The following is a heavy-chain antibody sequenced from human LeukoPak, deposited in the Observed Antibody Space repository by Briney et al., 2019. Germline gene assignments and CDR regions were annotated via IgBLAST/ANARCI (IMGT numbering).Heavy chain of an antibody. D-gene: IGHD4-11*01. J-gene: IGHJ4*01. Sequence: GGSLRLSCAASGFTFSRYWMHWVRQAPGKGLVWVSRINTEGRTITYADSVKGRFTISRDNAKNTLYLQMNSLRAEDTAVYYCVRSAFLTTEFYFDYWGHGTLVTVSS. CDR1: GFTFSRYW. CDR2: INTEGRTI. CDR3: VRSAFLTTEFYFDY. V-gene: IGHV3-74*01.